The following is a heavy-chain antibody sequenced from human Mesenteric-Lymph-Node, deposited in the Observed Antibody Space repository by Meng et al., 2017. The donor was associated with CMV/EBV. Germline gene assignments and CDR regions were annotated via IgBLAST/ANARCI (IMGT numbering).Heavy chain of an antibody. CDR1: TYSISSGYY. Sequence: GSLRLSCTVSTYSISSGYYWGWIRQPPGKGLEWIGSIYHSGSSFYNPSLKSRVTISVDTSKNQFSLRLTSVTAADTAVYYCALSKGTAMISNWGQGTLVTVSS. V-gene: IGHV4-38-2*02. D-gene: IGHD5-18*01. CDR2: IYHSGSS. CDR3: ALSKGTAMISN. J-gene: IGHJ4*02.